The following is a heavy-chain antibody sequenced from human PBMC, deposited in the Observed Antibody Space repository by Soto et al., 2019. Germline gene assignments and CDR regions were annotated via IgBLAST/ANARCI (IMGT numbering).Heavy chain of an antibody. J-gene: IGHJ4*02. Sequence: SETLSLTCAVSGDSISRSHWWSWVRQPPGKGVEWIGEISHSGITNYNPSLKSRVTISGDKSKNQLSLKLTSVTAADTAVYYCARVRYDRSGFDHWGQGTLVTVSS. CDR1: GDSISRSHW. CDR2: ISHSGIT. CDR3: ARVRYDRSGFDH. D-gene: IGHD3-22*01. V-gene: IGHV4-4*02.